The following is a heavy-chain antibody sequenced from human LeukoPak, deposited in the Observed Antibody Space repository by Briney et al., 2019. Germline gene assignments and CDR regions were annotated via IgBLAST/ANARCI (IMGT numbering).Heavy chain of an antibody. Sequence: GGSLRLSCAAPGFTFSSYGMHWVRQAPGKGLEWVAVISYDGSNKYYADSVKGRFTISRDNSKNTLYLQMNSLRAEDTAVYYCAKDTDHWGQGTLVTVSS. J-gene: IGHJ4*02. V-gene: IGHV3-30*18. CDR2: ISYDGSNK. CDR1: GFTFSSYG. CDR3: AKDTDH.